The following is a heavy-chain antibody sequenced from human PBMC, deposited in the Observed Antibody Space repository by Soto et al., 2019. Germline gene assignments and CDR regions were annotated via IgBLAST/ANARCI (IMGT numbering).Heavy chain of an antibody. CDR2: FFVGGNT. CDR3: ARVGGFGATTIDY. CDR1: GGSIVSTTYY. D-gene: IGHD3-10*01. V-gene: IGHV4-39*01. Sequence: SETLSLTCTVSGGSIVSTTYYWVLMRQPPGKGLEWIASFFVGGNTYYNPSLKSRVTISVDTSKNQFSLKLSSVTAADTAVYYCARVGGFGATTIDYWGQGTLVTVSS. J-gene: IGHJ4*02.